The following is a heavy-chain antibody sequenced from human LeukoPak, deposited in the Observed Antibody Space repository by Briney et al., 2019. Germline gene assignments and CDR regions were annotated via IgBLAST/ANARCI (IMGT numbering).Heavy chain of an antibody. CDR3: AKDVGSSWYFDY. D-gene: IGHD6-6*01. Sequence: GGSLRLSCAASGFTFSSFAMSWVRQAPGKGLEWVSAISGSGGSTYYADSVKGRFTISRDNSKNTLYLQMNSLRAEDTAVYYCAKDVGSSWYFDYWGQGTLGTVSS. CDR2: ISGSGGST. J-gene: IGHJ4*02. V-gene: IGHV3-23*01. CDR1: GFTFSSFA.